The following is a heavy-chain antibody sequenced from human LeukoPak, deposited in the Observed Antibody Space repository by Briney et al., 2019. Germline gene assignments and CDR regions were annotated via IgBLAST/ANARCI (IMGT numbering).Heavy chain of an antibody. CDR3: ARELGYCSSTSCKNWFDP. D-gene: IGHD2-2*01. J-gene: IGHJ5*02. V-gene: IGHV4-59*12. CDR2: IYYSGST. Sequence: PSETLSLTCTVSGGSISSYYWSWIRQPPGKGLEWIGYIYYSGSTNYNPSLKSRVTISVDTSKNQFSLKLSSVTAADTAVYYCARELGYCSSTSCKNWFDPWGQGTLVTVSS. CDR1: GGSISSYY.